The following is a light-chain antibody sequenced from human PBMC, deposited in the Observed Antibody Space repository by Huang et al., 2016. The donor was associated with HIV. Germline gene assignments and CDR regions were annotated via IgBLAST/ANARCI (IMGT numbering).Light chain of an antibody. CDR3: QQYNNWFT. CDR1: QSVEDN. Sequence: EIVMTQYPDTLSVSPGKRVSLSCRASQSVEDNLAWYQQKPGQAPSLLVYGASTRATGVPVRFSGSGSGTEFTLTITNLQSEDFASYYCQQYNNWFTFGQGTRLEI. CDR2: GAS. V-gene: IGKV3-15*01. J-gene: IGKJ5*01.